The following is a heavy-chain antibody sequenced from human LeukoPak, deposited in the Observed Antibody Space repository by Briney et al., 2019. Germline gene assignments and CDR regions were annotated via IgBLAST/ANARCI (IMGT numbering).Heavy chain of an antibody. CDR2: ITPIVDIA. CDR1: GGSFSNYA. Sequence: SVKVSCKASGGSFSNYAFSWVRQAPGQGLEWMGRITPIVDIATYIQKFQGRVTITANKFTSTAYMELSSLTSEDTAVYYCARGRLDTAMVHFDYWGQGTLVTVSS. V-gene: IGHV1-69*04. J-gene: IGHJ4*02. D-gene: IGHD5-18*01. CDR3: ARGRLDTAMVHFDY.